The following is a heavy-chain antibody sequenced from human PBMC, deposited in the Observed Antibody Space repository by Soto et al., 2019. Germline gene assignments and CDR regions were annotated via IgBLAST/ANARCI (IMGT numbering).Heavy chain of an antibody. D-gene: IGHD7-27*01. Sequence: GGSLRLSCVASGFTFSNYWMTWVRQAPGKGLERVATIKGDGSERYYVDSVKGRFTISRDNAKNSLYLQIYSLRAEDTAVYYCVPHWDFDSWGRGTLVTVSS. CDR1: GFTFSNYW. J-gene: IGHJ4*02. V-gene: IGHV3-7*01. CDR2: IKGDGSER. CDR3: VPHWDFDS.